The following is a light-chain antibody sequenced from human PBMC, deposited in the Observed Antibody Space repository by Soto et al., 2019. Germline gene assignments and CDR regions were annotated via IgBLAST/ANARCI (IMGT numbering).Light chain of an antibody. Sequence: DIQVTQSPSTLSASVGDRVTITCRASQAPGGLLAWFQQKPGKAPKLLIYDASNLQTGVPRRFSGSQTGTEFTLTISGLQPDDYASYFCLQYDSYPYSFGQGTKVEIK. V-gene: IGKV1-5*01. J-gene: IGKJ2*01. CDR1: QAPGGL. CDR3: LQYDSYPYS. CDR2: DAS.